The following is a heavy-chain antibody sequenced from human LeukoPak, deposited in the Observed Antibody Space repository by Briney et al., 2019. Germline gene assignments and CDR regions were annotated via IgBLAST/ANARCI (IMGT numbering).Heavy chain of an antibody. J-gene: IGHJ5*02. CDR1: GYTLGTYW. CDR2: IFPGNSEV. CDR3: ARHTGRPQAGWFDP. Sequence: GESLKISCKDSGYTLGTYWVGWVRQMPGKGLEYTGIIFPGNSEVRYGPAFQGQVTISADRSISTAYLQWTSLKASDTAMYYCARHTGRPQAGWFDPWGQGTLVTVSS. D-gene: IGHD3-10*01. V-gene: IGHV5-51*01.